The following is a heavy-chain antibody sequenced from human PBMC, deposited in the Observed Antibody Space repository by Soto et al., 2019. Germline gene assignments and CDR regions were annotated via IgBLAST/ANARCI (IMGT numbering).Heavy chain of an antibody. CDR2: INHSGST. D-gene: IGHD6-19*01. V-gene: IGHV4-34*01. J-gene: IGHJ3*02. Sequence: PSETLSLTCAVYGGSFSGYYWSWIRQPPGKGLEWIGEINHSGSTNYNPSLKSRVTISVDTSKNQFSLKLSSVTAADTAVYYCARGPGSSGWYLTRSAFDIWGQGTMVTVSS. CDR1: GGSFSGYY. CDR3: ARGPGSSGWYLTRSAFDI.